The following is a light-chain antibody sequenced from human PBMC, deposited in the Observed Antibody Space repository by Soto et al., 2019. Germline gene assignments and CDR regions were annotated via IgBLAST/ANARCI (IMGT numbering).Light chain of an antibody. CDR1: SSDVGGYNY. CDR2: EVS. J-gene: IGLJ3*02. V-gene: IGLV2-8*01. CDR3: SSYGGSNTVV. Sequence: QSALTQPPSAYGSPGQSVTISCTGSSSDVGGYNYVSWYQQHPGKAPKLMIYEVSKQPSGVPDRLSGSKSGNTASLTVSGLQAEDEADYYCSSYGGSNTVVFGGGTKLTVL.